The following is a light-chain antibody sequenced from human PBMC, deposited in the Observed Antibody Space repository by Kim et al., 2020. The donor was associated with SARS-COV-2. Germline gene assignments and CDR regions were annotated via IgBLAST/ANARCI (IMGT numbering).Light chain of an antibody. Sequence: DIQMTQSPSSLSASVGDRVTITCQASQDISNYLNWYQQKPGKAPKVLIYDAYKLETGVPSRFSGSGSGTDFTLTISSLQPEDIATYYCQQYDSFLFTFGGGTKVDIK. V-gene: IGKV1-33*01. J-gene: IGKJ4*01. CDR2: DAY. CDR3: QQYDSFLFT. CDR1: QDISNY.